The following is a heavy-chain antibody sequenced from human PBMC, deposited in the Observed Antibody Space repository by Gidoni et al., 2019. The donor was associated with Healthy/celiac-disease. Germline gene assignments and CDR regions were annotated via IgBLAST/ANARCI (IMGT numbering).Heavy chain of an antibody. CDR1: GGTFSSYT. CDR3: ARGPIVVVVAATPRNWFDP. Sequence: QVQLVQSGAEVKKPGSSVKVSCKASGGTFSSYTISWVRQAPGQGLEWMGRIIPILGIANYAQKFQGRVTITADKSTSTAYMELSSLRSEDTAVYYCARGPIVVVVAATPRNWFDPWGQGTLVTVSS. J-gene: IGHJ5*02. V-gene: IGHV1-69*02. CDR2: IIPILGIA. D-gene: IGHD2-15*01.